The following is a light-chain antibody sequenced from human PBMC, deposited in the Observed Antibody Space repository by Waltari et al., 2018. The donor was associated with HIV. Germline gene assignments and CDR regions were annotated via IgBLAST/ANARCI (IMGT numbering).Light chain of an antibody. CDR3: QQYYDSPLT. CDR2: WAS. V-gene: IGKV4-1*01. CDR1: HSVLYCSTNQNY. Sequence: DIVMTQSPDSLAVSLGERANIKCKSSHSVLYCSTNQNYLAWYQQKLGQPPKLLIYWASTRESGVPDRFSGSGSGTDFTLTIRNLQAADVAIYYCQQYYDSPLTFGRGTRVEIK. J-gene: IGKJ4*01.